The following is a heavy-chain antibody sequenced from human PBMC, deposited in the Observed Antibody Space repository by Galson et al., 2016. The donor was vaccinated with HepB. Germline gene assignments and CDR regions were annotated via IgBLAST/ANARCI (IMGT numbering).Heavy chain of an antibody. CDR3: ARGVTGTPALDF. Sequence: TLSLTCAVSGGSISSGGYSWSWIRQPPGKGLEWIGYIYHTGSTYYNPSLKSRVTPSVDTSKNQFSLKLRSVTAADTAVYYCARGVTGTPALDFWGQGALVTVSS. D-gene: IGHD2-21*02. CDR1: GGSISSGGYS. J-gene: IGHJ4*02. V-gene: IGHV4-30-2*01. CDR2: IYHTGST.